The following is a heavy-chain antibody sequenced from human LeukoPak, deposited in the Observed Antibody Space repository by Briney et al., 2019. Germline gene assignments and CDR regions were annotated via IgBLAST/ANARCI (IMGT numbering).Heavy chain of an antibody. V-gene: IGHV4-59*01. CDR2: MNYSGST. CDR3: ARVGPYWYFDL. CDR1: GGSISSYY. Sequence: SETLSLTCTVSGGSISSYYWSWIRQPPGKGLEWIGYMNYSGSTNYNPSLKSRVTISVDTSKNQFSLKLSSVTAADTAVYYCARVGPYWYFDLWGHGTLVTVSS. J-gene: IGHJ2*01.